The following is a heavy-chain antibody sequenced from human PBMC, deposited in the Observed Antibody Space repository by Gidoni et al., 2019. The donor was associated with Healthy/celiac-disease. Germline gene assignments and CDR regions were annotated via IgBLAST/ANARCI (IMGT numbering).Heavy chain of an antibody. CDR3: ATYSSGQGAFDY. Sequence: EVQLVESGGGLVQPGGSLRLSCAASGFTFSSYEMNWVRQAPGKGLDWVSYISSSGSTIYYADSVKGRFTISRDNAKNSLYLQMNSLRAEDTAVYYCATYSSGQGAFDYWGQGTLVTVSS. CDR1: GFTFSSYE. CDR2: ISSSGSTI. V-gene: IGHV3-48*03. D-gene: IGHD6-19*01. J-gene: IGHJ4*02.